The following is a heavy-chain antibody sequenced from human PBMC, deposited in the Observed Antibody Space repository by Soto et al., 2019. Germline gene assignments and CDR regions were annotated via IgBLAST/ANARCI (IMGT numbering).Heavy chain of an antibody. Sequence: QVQLVESGGGVVQPGRSLRLSCAASGFTFSRYGMHWVRQTPGKGLDWLAALSHDGSYKYYADAVKGRFSISRDNSKNTLYLQMINLSTEDTAMYYCAKAPISNGLELDYWGQGTLVTVAS. CDR1: GFTFSRYG. J-gene: IGHJ4*02. D-gene: IGHD6-25*01. CDR2: LSHDGSYK. V-gene: IGHV3-30*18. CDR3: AKAPISNGLELDY.